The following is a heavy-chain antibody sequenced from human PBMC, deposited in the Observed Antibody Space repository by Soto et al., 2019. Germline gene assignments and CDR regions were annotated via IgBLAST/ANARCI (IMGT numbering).Heavy chain of an antibody. CDR3: ARAYSSSSAYFDY. CDR1: GYSFTSYW. J-gene: IGHJ4*02. D-gene: IGHD6-6*01. CDR2: IYPGDSDT. V-gene: IGHV5-51*01. Sequence: GESLKISCNGSGYSFTSYWIGWVRQMPGKGLEWMGIIYPGDSDTRYSPSFQGQVTISADKSISTAYLQWSSLKASDTAMYYCARAYSSSSAYFDYWGQGTLVTVSS.